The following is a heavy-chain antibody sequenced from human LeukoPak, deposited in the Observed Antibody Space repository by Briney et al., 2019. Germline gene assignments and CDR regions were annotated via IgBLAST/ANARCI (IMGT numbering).Heavy chain of an antibody. J-gene: IGHJ4*02. Sequence: SETLSLTCTVSGGSISSSSYYWGWIRQPPGKGLEWIGSIYYSGSTYYNPSLKSRVTISVDTSKNQFSLKLSSVTAADTAVYYCATHDYDSSGYYYENDYWGQGTLVTGSS. D-gene: IGHD3-22*01. V-gene: IGHV4-39*01. CDR1: GGSISSSSYY. CDR3: ATHDYDSSGYYYENDY. CDR2: IYYSGST.